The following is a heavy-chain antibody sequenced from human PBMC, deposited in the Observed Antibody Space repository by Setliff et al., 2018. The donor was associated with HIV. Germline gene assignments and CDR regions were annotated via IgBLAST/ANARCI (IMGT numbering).Heavy chain of an antibody. J-gene: IGHJ4*02. Sequence: SETLSLTCTVSGGSISSYYWSWIRQAPGKGLEWIGNIYYSGSTYYNPSLKTRVTISVDGSKNQFTLKLKSVTAADTAVYYCARWHPPYGFWEEDYWGQGTLVTVSS. V-gene: IGHV4-59*08. CDR1: GGSISSYY. CDR3: ARWHPPYGFWEEDY. CDR2: IYYSGST. D-gene: IGHD3-10*01.